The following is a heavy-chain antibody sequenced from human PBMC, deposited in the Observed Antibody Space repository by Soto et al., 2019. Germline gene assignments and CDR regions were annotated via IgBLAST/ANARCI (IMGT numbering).Heavy chain of an antibody. V-gene: IGHV1-69*12. CDR3: ARGNHRWLQLWYFDL. Sequence: QVQLVQSGAEVKKPGSSVTVSCKASGGTFSSYSISWVRQAPGQGLEWMGGILPIFGTVNYAQKVQGRVTITADESTSTAYMELSSLRSEDTAVYYCARGNHRWLQLWYFDLWGRGTLVTVSS. J-gene: IGHJ2*01. CDR2: ILPIFGTV. D-gene: IGHD5-12*01. CDR1: GGTFSSYS.